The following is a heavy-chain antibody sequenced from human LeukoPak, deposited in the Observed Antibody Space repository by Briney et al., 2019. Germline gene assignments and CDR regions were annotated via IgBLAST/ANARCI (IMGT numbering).Heavy chain of an antibody. V-gene: IGHV3-7*01. CDR2: IKQDGSEK. J-gene: IGHJ4*02. CDR3: ARVGYYDFWSGYY. Sequence: GGFLRLSCAASGFTFSSYAMSWVRQAPGKGLEWVANIKQDGSEKYYVDSVKGRFTISRDNAKNSPYLQMSSLRAEDTAVYYCARVGYYDFWSGYYWGQGTLVTVSS. D-gene: IGHD3-3*01. CDR1: GFTFSSYA.